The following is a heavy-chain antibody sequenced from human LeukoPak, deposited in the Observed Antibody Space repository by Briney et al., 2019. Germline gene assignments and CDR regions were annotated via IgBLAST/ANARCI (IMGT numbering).Heavy chain of an antibody. J-gene: IGHJ4*02. Sequence: PGGSLRLSCAASGFTFSSYSMNWVRQAPGKGLEWVSSISSSSYIYYADSVKGRFTISRDNAKNSLYLQMNSLRAEDTAVYYRAKEGEMAPFDYWGQGTLVTVSS. CDR1: GFTFSSYS. V-gene: IGHV3-21*01. CDR2: ISSSSYI. D-gene: IGHD5-24*01. CDR3: AKEGEMAPFDY.